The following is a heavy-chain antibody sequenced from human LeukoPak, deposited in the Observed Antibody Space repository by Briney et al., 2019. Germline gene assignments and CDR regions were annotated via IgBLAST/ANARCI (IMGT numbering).Heavy chain of an antibody. CDR3: GSGRLGFSDIGV. CDR1: GFIFSSYW. Sequence: PGGSLRLSCVGSGFIFSSYWMNWVRQAPGKGLEWVANMNQDGSEKNYEDSVKGRVIISRDNCKNSVYLDMNNVRAEDTAVYYCGSGRLGFSDIGVWGQGTTVTVSS. V-gene: IGHV3-7*03. J-gene: IGHJ6*02. D-gene: IGHD5-12*01. CDR2: MNQDGSEK.